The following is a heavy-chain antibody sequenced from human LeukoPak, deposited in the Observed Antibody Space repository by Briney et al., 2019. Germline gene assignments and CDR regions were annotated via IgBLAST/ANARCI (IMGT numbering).Heavy chain of an antibody. CDR1: GGSISSYY. V-gene: IGHV4-59*01. CDR2: IYYSGSA. CDR3: ARLDSSGYYQSFDY. J-gene: IGHJ4*02. D-gene: IGHD3-22*01. Sequence: PPETLSLTCTVSGGSISSYYWSWIRQPPGKGLEWIGYIYYSGSANYNPSLKSRVTISVDTSKNQFSLKLSSVTAADTAVYYCARLDSSGYYQSFDYWGQGTLVTVSS.